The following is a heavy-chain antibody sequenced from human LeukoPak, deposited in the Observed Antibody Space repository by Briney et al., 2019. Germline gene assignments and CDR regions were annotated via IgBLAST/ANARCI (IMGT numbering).Heavy chain of an antibody. CDR3: VRDFRTQLDGYSPPYHFDY. Sequence: GGSLRLSCAASGFIFSTHSMSWVRQSPGKGLEWVSSISSGSSHIYYADSMKGRFTISRDNARNSLLLRMNSLRAEDTAVYYCVRDFRTQLDGYSPPYHFDYWGQGALVTVSS. CDR1: GFIFSTHS. V-gene: IGHV3-21*01. D-gene: IGHD5-24*01. CDR2: ISSGSSHI. J-gene: IGHJ4*02.